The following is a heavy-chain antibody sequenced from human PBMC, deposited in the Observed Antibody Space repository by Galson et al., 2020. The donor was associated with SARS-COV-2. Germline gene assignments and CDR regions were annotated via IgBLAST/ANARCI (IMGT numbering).Heavy chain of an antibody. CDR1: GFTFGSYA. CDR3: AKVGSGWSFDY. Sequence: GESLKIYCAASGFTFGSYAMSWVRQAPGKGLEWVSIIYSGGSTNYADSVKGRFTISRDNSKNTLYVQMNSLRAEDTAVYYCAKVGSGWSFDYWGQGTLVTVSS. V-gene: IGHV3-23*03. J-gene: IGHJ4*02. CDR2: IIYSGGST. D-gene: IGHD6-19*01.